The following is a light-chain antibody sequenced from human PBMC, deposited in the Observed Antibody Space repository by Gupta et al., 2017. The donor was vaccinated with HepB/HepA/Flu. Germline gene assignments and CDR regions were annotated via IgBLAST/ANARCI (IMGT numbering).Light chain of an antibody. V-gene: IGLV2-23*02. Sequence: QSALTQPASVSGSPGQSITISCTGTSSDVGSYNLVSWYQQHPGKAPKLMMYEVSKRPSGVSNRFSGSKSGNTASLTISGLQAEDEADYYCCSYAGSSTFVFGGGTKLTV. CDR3: CSYAGSSTFV. J-gene: IGLJ3*02. CDR2: EVS. CDR1: SSDVGSYNL.